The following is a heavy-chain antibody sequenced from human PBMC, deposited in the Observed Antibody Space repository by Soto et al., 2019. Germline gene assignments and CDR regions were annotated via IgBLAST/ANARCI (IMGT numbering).Heavy chain of an antibody. V-gene: IGHV4-34*01. CDR2: INHSGST. J-gene: IGHJ4*02. CDR3: ARESGSGWFSIDY. D-gene: IGHD6-19*01. CDR1: GGSFSGYY. Sequence: SETLSLTCAVYGGSFSGYYWSWIRQPPGKGLEWIGEINHSGSTNYNPSLKSRVTISVDTSKNQFSLKLSSVTAADTAVYYCARESGSGWFSIDYWGQGTLVTVSS.